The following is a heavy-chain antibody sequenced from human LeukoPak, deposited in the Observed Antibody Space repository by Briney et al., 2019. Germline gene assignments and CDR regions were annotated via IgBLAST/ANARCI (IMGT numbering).Heavy chain of an antibody. J-gene: IGHJ4*02. V-gene: IGHV3-23*01. CDR2: ISGSGGST. Sequence: GGSLRLSCAASGFTFSSYAMSWVRQAPGKGLEWVSAISGSGGSTYYADSVKGRFTISRDNSKNTLYLEMNSLRAEDTAVYYCAKSRGYGSGRSNFDYWGQGTLVTVSS. CDR3: AKSRGYGSGRSNFDY. CDR1: GFTFSSYA. D-gene: IGHD3-10*01.